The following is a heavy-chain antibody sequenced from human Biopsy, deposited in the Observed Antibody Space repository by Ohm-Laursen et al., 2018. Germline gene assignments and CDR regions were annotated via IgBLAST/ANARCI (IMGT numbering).Heavy chain of an antibody. CDR3: ARLGNFWNAEDGLDL. V-gene: IGHV4-59*08. CDR2: ASYSGYT. J-gene: IGHJ3*01. D-gene: IGHD3-3*01. Sequence: SDTLSLTCTVSDDSIRNFYWTWIRQPPGQGLEWIGHASYSGYTNYNPSLKSRVTISVDTSKNHFSLNLRSVTAADTAVYSCARLGNFWNAEDGLDLWGQGTMVVVSS. CDR1: DDSIRNFY.